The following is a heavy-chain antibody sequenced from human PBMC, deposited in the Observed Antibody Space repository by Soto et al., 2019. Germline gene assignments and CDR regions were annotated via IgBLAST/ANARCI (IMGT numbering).Heavy chain of an antibody. D-gene: IGHD3-22*01. CDR2: IKSKTDGGTT. CDR3: TTEDRSKYDISGPFRFNYYYGMDV. Sequence: PEESLRLSCVASGFTFNNAWMTWVRQAPGKGPKWVDRIKSKTDGGTTDYAAPVKGRFTISRDDSKNTVFLQMNSLKTEDTAVYYCTTEDRSKYDISGPFRFNYYYGMDVWGQGTTVTVSS. CDR1: GFTFNNAW. J-gene: IGHJ6*02. V-gene: IGHV3-15*01.